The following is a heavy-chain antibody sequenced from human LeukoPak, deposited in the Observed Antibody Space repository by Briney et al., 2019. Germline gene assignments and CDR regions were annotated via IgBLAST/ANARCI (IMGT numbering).Heavy chain of an antibody. CDR2: TYYRSKWFN. CDR3: VRGWGRFVDV. D-gene: IGHD3-3*01. J-gene: IGHJ6*04. CDR1: GDSLSSNSAT. V-gene: IGHV6-1*01. Sequence: QTLSLTCAISGDSLSSNSATWNWIRQSPSRGLEWLGRTYYRSKWFNDYAVSMKSRITIDPDTSKSQFSLQLNSVTPEDTAVYYCVRGWGRFVDVWGKGTTVTVSS.